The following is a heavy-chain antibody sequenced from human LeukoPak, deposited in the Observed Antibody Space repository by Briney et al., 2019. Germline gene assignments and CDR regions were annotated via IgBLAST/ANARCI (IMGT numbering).Heavy chain of an antibody. D-gene: IGHD5-18*01. J-gene: IGHJ4*02. CDR2: IDPSDSET. Sequence: GESLKISCKASGYSFTSYWIGWVRQMPGKGLEWMGIIDPSDSETRYTPSFQGQVTISVDKSLTTADLQWNSMKASDTAMYYCARQTAMGRSGDYWGQGTLVTVSS. V-gene: IGHV5-51*01. CDR3: ARQTAMGRSGDY. CDR1: GYSFTSYW.